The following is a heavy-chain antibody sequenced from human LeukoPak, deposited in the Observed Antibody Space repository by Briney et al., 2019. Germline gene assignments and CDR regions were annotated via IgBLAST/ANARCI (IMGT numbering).Heavy chain of an antibody. J-gene: IGHJ6*03. CDR3: ARAKIAAASLYYYYYMDV. Sequence: GASVKVSCKASGYTFTGYYMHWVRQAPGQGLEWMGWINPNSGGTNYAQKFQGRVTMTRDTSISTAYMELSRLRSDDTAVYYCARAKIAAASLYYYYYMDVWGKGTTVTISS. CDR1: GYTFTGYY. CDR2: INPNSGGT. V-gene: IGHV1-2*02. D-gene: IGHD6-13*01.